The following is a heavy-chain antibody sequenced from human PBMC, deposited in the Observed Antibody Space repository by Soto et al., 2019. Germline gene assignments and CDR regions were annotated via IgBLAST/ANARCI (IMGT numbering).Heavy chain of an antibody. D-gene: IGHD6-13*01. Sequence: EVQLVESGGGLAQPGGSLRLSCAASGFSLNGYAMNWVRQAPGRGLEWVSYISSSSGAIDYADSVKGRFTVSRDNAKNLLYLQMNSLRADDTALYYCARDPSVGSTFYYYMDVWGEGTPVTVSS. CDR3: ARDPSVGSTFYYYMDV. J-gene: IGHJ6*03. V-gene: IGHV3-48*01. CDR1: GFSLNGYA. CDR2: ISSSSGAI.